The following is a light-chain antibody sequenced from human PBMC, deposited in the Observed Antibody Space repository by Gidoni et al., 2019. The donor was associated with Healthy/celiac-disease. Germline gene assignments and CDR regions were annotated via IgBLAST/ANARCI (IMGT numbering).Light chain of an antibody. CDR3: QQYNRSPYT. Sequence: DIQMTPSPSTLSASVGDRVTITCRASQSISSWLAWYQQKPGKAPKLLIYDASSLESGVPSRFSGSGSGTEFTLTISSLQPDDFATYYCQQYNRSPYTFGQGTKLEIK. CDR1: QSISSW. V-gene: IGKV1-5*01. J-gene: IGKJ2*01. CDR2: DAS.